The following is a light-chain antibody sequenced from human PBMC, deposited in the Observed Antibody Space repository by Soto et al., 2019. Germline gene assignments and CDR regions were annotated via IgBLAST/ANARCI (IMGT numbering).Light chain of an antibody. CDR1: QSVSSY. CDR3: QQRSNWPSDT. CDR2: DAS. V-gene: IGKV3-11*01. J-gene: IGKJ2*01. Sequence: PGERATLSCRASQSVSSYLAWYQQKPGQAPRLLIYDASNRATGIPARFSGSGSGTDFTLTISSLEPEDFAVYYCQQRSNWPSDTFGQGTKLEIK.